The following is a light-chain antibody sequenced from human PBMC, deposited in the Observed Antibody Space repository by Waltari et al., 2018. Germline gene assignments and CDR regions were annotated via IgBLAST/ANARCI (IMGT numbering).Light chain of an antibody. Sequence: DIQMTQSPSTLSASVGDRVTITCRASQSISIWLAWYQQKPGKAPKLLIYKASSLESGVPSRFSGSGSETEFTLSISSLQPDDFATFYCQQYTSYPYTFGQGTKVELK. CDR1: QSISIW. CDR2: KAS. V-gene: IGKV1-5*03. CDR3: QQYTSYPYT. J-gene: IGKJ2*01.